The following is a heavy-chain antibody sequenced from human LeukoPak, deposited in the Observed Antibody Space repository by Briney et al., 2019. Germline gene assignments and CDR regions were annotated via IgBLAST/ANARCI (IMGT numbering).Heavy chain of an antibody. CDR2: IRYDGSNK. V-gene: IGHV3-30*02. D-gene: IGHD5-24*01. CDR3: ARLATHGDY. CDR1: GFTFSTYG. Sequence: GGSLRLSCAASGFTFSTYGMHWVRQAPGKGLEWVAFIRYDGSNKYYADSVKGRFTISRDNSKNTLYLQMNSLGAEDTAVYDCARLATHGDYWGQGALVTASS. J-gene: IGHJ4*02.